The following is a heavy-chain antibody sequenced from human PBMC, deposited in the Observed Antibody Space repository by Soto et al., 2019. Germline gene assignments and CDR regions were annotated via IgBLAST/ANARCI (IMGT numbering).Heavy chain of an antibody. CDR1: GGSISSYY. Sequence: PSETLSLTCTVSGGSISSYYWSWIRQPAGKGLEWIGRIYTSGSTNYNPSLKSRVTMSVDTSKNQFSLKLSSVTAADTAVYYCAREPYKDLRLLEWLNDAFDIWGQGTMVTVSS. J-gene: IGHJ3*02. D-gene: IGHD3-3*01. CDR2: IYTSGST. V-gene: IGHV4-4*07. CDR3: AREPYKDLRLLEWLNDAFDI.